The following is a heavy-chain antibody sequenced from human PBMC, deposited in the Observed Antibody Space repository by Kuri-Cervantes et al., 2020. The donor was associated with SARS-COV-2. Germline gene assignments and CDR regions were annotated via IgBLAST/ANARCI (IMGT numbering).Heavy chain of an antibody. Sequence: GESLKISCAASGFTFSSYSMNWVRQAPGKGLEWVSYISSSSTIYYADSVKGRFTISRDNAKNSLYLQMNSLRAEDTAVYYCARRIVVVPAAIGMDVWGKGTTVTVSS. D-gene: IGHD2-2*02. V-gene: IGHV3-48*01. CDR1: GFTFSSYS. J-gene: IGHJ6*03. CDR2: ISSSSTI. CDR3: ARRIVVVPAAIGMDV.